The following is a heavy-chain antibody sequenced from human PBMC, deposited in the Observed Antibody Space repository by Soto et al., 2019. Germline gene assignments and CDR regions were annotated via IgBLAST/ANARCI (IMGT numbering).Heavy chain of an antibody. J-gene: IGHJ6*02. CDR3: ARQRGLTAHYYYYGMDV. V-gene: IGHV2-26*01. CDR2: IFSNDEK. Sequence: SGPTLVNPTETLTLTCTVSGFSLSNARMGVSWIRQPPGKALEWLAHIFSNDEKSYSTSLKSRLTISKDTSKSQVVLTMTNMDPVDTATYYCARQRGLTAHYYYYGMDVWGQGTTVTFSS. D-gene: IGHD3-10*01. CDR1: GFSLSNARMG.